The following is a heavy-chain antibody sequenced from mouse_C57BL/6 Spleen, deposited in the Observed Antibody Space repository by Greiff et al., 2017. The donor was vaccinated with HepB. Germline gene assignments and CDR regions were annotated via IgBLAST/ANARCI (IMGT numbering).Heavy chain of an antibody. CDR2: IYPGSGNT. J-gene: IGHJ2*01. V-gene: IGHV1-66*01. CDR3: AVGTGTLFDY. Sequence: VQLKESGPELVKPGASVKISCKASGYSFTSYYIHWVKQRPGQGLEWIGWIYPGSGNTKYNEKFKGKATLTADTSSSTAYMQLSSLTSEDSAVYYCAVGTGTLFDYWGQGTTLTVSS. CDR1: GYSFTSYY. D-gene: IGHD4-1*01.